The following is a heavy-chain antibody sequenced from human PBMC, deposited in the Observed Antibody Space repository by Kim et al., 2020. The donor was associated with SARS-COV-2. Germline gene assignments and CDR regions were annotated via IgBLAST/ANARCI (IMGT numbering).Heavy chain of an antibody. CDR3: ARGSGSLTYYYYYGMDV. CDR2: ISSSSSTI. CDR1: GFTFSSYS. J-gene: IGHJ6*02. V-gene: IGHV3-48*02. Sequence: GGSLRLSCAASGFTFSSYSMNWVRQAPGKGLEWVSYISSSSSTIYYADSVKGRFTISRDNAKNSLYLQMNSLRDEDTAVYYCARGSGSLTYYYYYGMDVWGQGTTVTVSS. D-gene: IGHD3-10*01.